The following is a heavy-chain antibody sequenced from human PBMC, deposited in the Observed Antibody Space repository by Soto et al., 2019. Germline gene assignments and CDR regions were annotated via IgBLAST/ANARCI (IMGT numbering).Heavy chain of an antibody. Sequence: ASVKVSCKASGYTFTSYYMHWVRQAPGQGLEWMGIINPSGGSTSYAQKFQGRATMTRDTSTSTVYMELSSLRSEGTAVYYCAGVGATTYYYYGMDVWGQGTTVTVSS. J-gene: IGHJ6*02. CDR1: GYTFTSYY. V-gene: IGHV1-46*03. D-gene: IGHD1-26*01. CDR2: INPSGGST. CDR3: AGVGATTYYYYGMDV.